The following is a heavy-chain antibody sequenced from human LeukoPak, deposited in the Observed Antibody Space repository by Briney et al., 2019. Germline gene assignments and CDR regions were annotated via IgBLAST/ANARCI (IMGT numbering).Heavy chain of an antibody. CDR2: IGVAGDT. CDR1: GFTLSSYD. J-gene: IGHJ6*02. V-gene: IGHV3-13*01. Sequence: GGSLRLSCAASGFTLSSYDMHWVRQVAGKGLEWVSAIGVAGDTYYPGSVKGRFIVTRENAKNSLYLQMNSLRVEYTAVYYCARDRHGMAVWGQGTTVVVSS. CDR3: ARDRHGMAV.